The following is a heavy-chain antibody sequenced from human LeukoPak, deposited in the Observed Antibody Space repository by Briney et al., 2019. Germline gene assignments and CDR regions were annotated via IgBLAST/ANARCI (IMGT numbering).Heavy chain of an antibody. D-gene: IGHD2-8*01. CDR2: IYHSGST. Sequence: SQTLSLTCAVSGGSISSGGYSWSWIRQPPGKGLEWIGYIYHSGSTYYKPSLKSRVTISVDRSKNQFSLKLSSVTAADTAVYYCARANGVANTNWFDPWGQGTLVTVSS. V-gene: IGHV4-30-2*01. J-gene: IGHJ5*02. CDR1: GGSISSGGYS. CDR3: ARANGVANTNWFDP.